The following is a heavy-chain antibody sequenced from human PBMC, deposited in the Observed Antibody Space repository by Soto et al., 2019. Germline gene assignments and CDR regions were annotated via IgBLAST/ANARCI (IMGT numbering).Heavy chain of an antibody. CDR2: AKSEINGGAV. CDR1: GFSFTRSW. J-gene: IGHJ4*01. D-gene: IGHD3-16*01. CDR3: AADLPDWGAYAFDF. V-gene: IGHV3-15*07. Sequence: GGSLRLSCAASGFSFTRSWLNWVRQAPGKGLEWVGRAKSEINGGAVDYAAPVKGRFTISRDASQNTVYLQMNSLRADDTAVYYCAADLPDWGAYAFDFWGHGTQVTVSS.